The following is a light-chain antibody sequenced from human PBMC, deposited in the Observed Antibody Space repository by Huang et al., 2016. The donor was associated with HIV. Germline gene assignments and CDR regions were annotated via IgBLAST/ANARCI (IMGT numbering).Light chain of an antibody. V-gene: IGKV1-39*01. Sequence: DVQMTQSPSSLSASIGDLVNITCRESRPIGNLLNVFQQKPGRAPRLLIFSTSTWETGVPSRFSGSGSGTYFTLTINSLQPDDFATYSCQQSYTSPRVSFGPGTTVHIK. J-gene: IGKJ3*01. CDR3: QQSYTSPRVS. CDR2: STS. CDR1: RPIGNL.